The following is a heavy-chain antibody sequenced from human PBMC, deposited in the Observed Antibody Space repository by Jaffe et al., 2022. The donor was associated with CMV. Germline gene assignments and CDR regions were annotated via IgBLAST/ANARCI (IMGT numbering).Heavy chain of an antibody. CDR1: GFTFSSYS. D-gene: IGHD3-22*01. Sequence: EVQLVESGGGLVKPGGSLRLSCAASGFTFSSYSMNWVRQAPGKGLEWVSSISSSSSYIYYADSVKGRFTISRDNAKNSLYLQMNSLRAEDTAVYYCARVQGYYDSSGYYSGSTDAFDIWGQGTMVTVSS. V-gene: IGHV3-21*01. J-gene: IGHJ3*02. CDR3: ARVQGYYDSSGYYSGSTDAFDI. CDR2: ISSSSSYI.